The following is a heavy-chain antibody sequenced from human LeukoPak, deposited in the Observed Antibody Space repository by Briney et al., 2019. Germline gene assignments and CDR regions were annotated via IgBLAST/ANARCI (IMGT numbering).Heavy chain of an antibody. V-gene: IGHV4-59*11. D-gene: IGHD4-17*01. J-gene: IGHJ3*02. CDR3: ARDLVTVTKGFDI. Sequence: PSETLSLTCVVSGDSFSSHHWTWIRQSPGKGLEWIGYISYIGSTNYNPSLKSRVTISIDTSKNQFSLKLRSVTAADTAVYYCARDLVTVTKGFDIWGQGTM. CDR2: ISYIGST. CDR1: GDSFSSHH.